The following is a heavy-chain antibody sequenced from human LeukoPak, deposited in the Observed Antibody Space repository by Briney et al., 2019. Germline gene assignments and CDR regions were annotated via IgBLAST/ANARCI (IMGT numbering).Heavy chain of an antibody. CDR2: ISYDGSNK. CDR3: AKASLRYFDWFSDY. CDR1: GFTFSSYA. J-gene: IGHJ4*02. D-gene: IGHD3-9*01. V-gene: IGHV3-30*18. Sequence: GGSLRLSCAASGFTFSSYAMHWVRQAPGKGLEWVAVISYDGSNKYYADSVKGRFTISRDNSRNTLHLQMNSLRAEDTAVYSCAKASLRYFDWFSDYWGQGILVTVSS.